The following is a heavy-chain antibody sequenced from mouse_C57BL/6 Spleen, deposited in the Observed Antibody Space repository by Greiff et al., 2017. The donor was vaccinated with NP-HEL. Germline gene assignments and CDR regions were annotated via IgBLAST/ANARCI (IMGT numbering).Heavy chain of an antibody. CDR2: ISYDGSN. V-gene: IGHV3-6*01. CDR3: ARKGLTGFDY. J-gene: IGHJ2*01. CDR1: GYSITSGYY. Sequence: EVKLQESGPGLVKPSQSLSLTCSVTGYSITSGYYWNWIRQFPGNKLEWMGYISYDGSNNYNPSLKNRISITRDTSKNQFFLKLNSVTTEDTATYYCARKGLTGFDYWGQGTTLTVSS. D-gene: IGHD4-1*01.